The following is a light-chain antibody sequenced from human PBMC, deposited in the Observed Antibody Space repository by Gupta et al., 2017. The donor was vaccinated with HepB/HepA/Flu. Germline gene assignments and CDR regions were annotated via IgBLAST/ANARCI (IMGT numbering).Light chain of an antibody. V-gene: IGLV7-43*01. CDR3: LLFYGGVHV. Sequence: QTVVTQEPSLPVSPGGTVTLTCASSTGAVTSNHYPSWVQQKPGQVPRPLIYRTNNKHAWTPARLSGSLLGGKAALTLSDVQPEDEAEYYCLLFYGGVHVFGTGTKVTVL. CDR2: RTN. CDR1: TGAVTSNHY. J-gene: IGLJ1*01.